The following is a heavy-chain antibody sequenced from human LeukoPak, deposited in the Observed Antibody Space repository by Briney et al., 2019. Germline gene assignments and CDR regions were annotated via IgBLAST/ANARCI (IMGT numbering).Heavy chain of an antibody. Sequence: SVKVSCKASGGTFSSYAISWVRQAPGQGLEWMGGIIPIFGTANYAQKFQGRVTITADKSTSTAYMELSSLRSEDTAVYYCARDRPLQPWGSYRYFNWEYYFDYWGQGTLVTVSS. CDR2: IIPIFGTA. D-gene: IGHD3-16*02. J-gene: IGHJ4*02. CDR3: ARDRPLQPWGSYRYFNWEYYFDY. CDR1: GGTFSSYA. V-gene: IGHV1-69*06.